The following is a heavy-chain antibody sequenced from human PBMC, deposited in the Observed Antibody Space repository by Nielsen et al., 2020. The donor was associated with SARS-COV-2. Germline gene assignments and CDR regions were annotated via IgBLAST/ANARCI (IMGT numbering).Heavy chain of an antibody. CDR3: ARDLSPARYYDSNWFDP. J-gene: IGHJ5*02. D-gene: IGHD3-22*01. Sequence: GGSLRLSCAASGFTFSSYEMNWVRQAQGKGLEWVSYISSSGSTIYYADSVKGRFTISRDNAKNSLYLQMNSLRAEDTAVYYCARDLSPARYYDSNWFDPWGQGTLVTVSS. CDR2: ISSSGSTI. CDR1: GFTFSSYE. V-gene: IGHV3-48*03.